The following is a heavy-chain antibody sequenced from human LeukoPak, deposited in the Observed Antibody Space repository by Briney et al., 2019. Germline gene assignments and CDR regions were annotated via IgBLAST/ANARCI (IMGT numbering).Heavy chain of an antibody. Sequence: ASVKVSCKASGYTFTNYAMNWVRQAPGQGLEWMGWINTNTGNPTYAQGFTGRFVFSLDTSVSTAYLQISSPKAEDTAVYFCASTTPTSENYYVASNWGQGTLVTVSS. CDR2: INTNTGNP. CDR1: GYTFTNYA. CDR3: ASTTPTSENYYVASN. D-gene: IGHD1-26*01. J-gene: IGHJ4*02. V-gene: IGHV7-4-1*02.